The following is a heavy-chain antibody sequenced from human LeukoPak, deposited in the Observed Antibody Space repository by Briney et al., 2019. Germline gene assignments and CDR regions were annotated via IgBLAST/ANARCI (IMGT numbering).Heavy chain of an antibody. CDR2: INPRGGST. V-gene: IGHV1-46*01. CDR3: ARKRTDGYISYYFDY. D-gene: IGHD5-24*01. CDR1: GYTFIDYY. Sequence: GASVKVSCKASGYTFIDYYMHWVRQAPGQGLEWMGIINPRGGSTTYAQNFQGRVTMTRDTSTSTLYMELSSLRYEDTAVCYCARKRTDGYISYYFDYWGQGTLVTVSS. J-gene: IGHJ4*02.